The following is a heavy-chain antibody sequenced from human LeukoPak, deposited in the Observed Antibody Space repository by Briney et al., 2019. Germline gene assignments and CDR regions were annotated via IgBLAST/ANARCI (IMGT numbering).Heavy chain of an antibody. Sequence: GGSLRLSSAASGFTVSSNYMSWVRQAPGKGLEWVSVIYSGGSTYYADSVKGRFTISRDNSKNTLYLQMNSLRAEDTAVYYCARGVDEGAFDIWGQGTMVTVSS. V-gene: IGHV3-53*01. J-gene: IGHJ3*02. CDR1: GFTVSSNY. CDR3: ARGVDEGAFDI. CDR2: IYSGGST.